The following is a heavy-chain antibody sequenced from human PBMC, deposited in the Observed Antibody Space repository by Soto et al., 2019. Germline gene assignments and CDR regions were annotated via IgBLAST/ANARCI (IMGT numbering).Heavy chain of an antibody. CDR3: ARLDTRLWPYYYYYGMDV. D-gene: IGHD5-18*01. V-gene: IGHV5-10-1*01. J-gene: IGHJ6*02. Sequence: GESLKISCKGSGYSFTSYCISWVRQMPGKGLEWMGRIDPSDSYTNYSPSFQGHVTISADKSISTAYLQWSSLKASDTAMYYCARLDTRLWPYYYYYGMDVWGQVSTLTLSS. CDR1: GYSFTSYC. CDR2: IDPSDSYT.